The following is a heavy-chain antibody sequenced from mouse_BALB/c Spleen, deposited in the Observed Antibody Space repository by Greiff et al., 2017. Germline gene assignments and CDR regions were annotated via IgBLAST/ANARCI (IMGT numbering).Heavy chain of an antibody. CDR1: GFSLTSYG. CDR2: IWAGGST. J-gene: IGHJ3*01. V-gene: IGHV2-9*02. CDR3: AREGYYYGSSYGFAY. Sequence: VKLMESGPGLVAPSQSLSITCTVSGFSLTSYGVHWVRQPPGKGLEWLGVIWAGGSTNYNSALMSRLSISKDNSKSQVFLKMNRLQTDDTAMYYCAREGYYYGSSYGFAYWGQGTLVTVSA. D-gene: IGHD1-1*01.